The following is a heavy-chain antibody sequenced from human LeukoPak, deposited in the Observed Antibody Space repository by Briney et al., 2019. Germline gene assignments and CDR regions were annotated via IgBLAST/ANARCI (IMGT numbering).Heavy chain of an antibody. D-gene: IGHD4-23*01. CDR3: ARVVLPYGGNSGGLFDY. CDR2: TYYRSKWYN. CDR1: GDSVSSNSAA. V-gene: IGHV6-1*01. Sequence: SQTLPVTCAISGDSVSSNSAAWNWIRQSPSRGLEWLGRTYYRSKWYNEYAVSVKSRITINPDTSKNQFSLQLNSVTPEDTAVYYCARVVLPYGGNSGGLFDYWGQGTLVTVSS. J-gene: IGHJ4*02.